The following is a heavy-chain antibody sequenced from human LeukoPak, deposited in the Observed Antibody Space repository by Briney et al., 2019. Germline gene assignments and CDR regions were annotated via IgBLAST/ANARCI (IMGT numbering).Heavy chain of an antibody. V-gene: IGHV1-46*01. Sequence: ASVKVSCKASGYTFTSYYMHWVRQAPGQGLEWMGIINPSGGSTSYAQKFQGRVTMTRDTSTSTVYMELSSLGSEDTAVYYCARGPPYYYDSSGYYYFDYWGQGTLVTVSS. CDR2: INPSGGST. CDR3: ARGPPYYYDSSGYYYFDY. J-gene: IGHJ4*02. CDR1: GYTFTSYY. D-gene: IGHD3-22*01.